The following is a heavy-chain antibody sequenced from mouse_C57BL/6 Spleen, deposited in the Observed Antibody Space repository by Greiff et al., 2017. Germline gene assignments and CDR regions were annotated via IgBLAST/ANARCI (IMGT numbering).Heavy chain of an antibody. CDR1: GYSITSGYY. V-gene: IGHV3-6*01. CDR2: ISYDGSN. J-gene: IGHJ4*01. Sequence: DVQLQESGPGLVKPSQSLSLTCSVTGYSITSGYYWNWIRQFPGNKLEWMGYISYDGSNNYNPSLKNRISITRDTSKNQFFLKLNSVTTEDTATYYCARGDASMDYWGQGTSVTVSS. CDR3: ARGDASMDY.